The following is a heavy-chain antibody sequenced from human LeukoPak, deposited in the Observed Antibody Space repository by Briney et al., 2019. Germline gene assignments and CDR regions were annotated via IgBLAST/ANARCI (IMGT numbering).Heavy chain of an antibody. Sequence: ASVKVSCKVSGYTLTELSMHWVRQAPGKGLEWMGGFDPEDGETIYAQKFQGRVTMTEDTSTDTAYMELSSLRSEDTAVYYCATLGSGWETTRFDYWGQGTLVTVSS. J-gene: IGHJ4*02. D-gene: IGHD6-19*01. V-gene: IGHV1-24*01. CDR1: GYTLTELS. CDR2: FDPEDGET. CDR3: ATLGSGWETTRFDY.